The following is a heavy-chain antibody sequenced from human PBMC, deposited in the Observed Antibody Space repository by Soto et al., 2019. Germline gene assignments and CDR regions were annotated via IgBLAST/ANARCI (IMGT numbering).Heavy chain of an antibody. J-gene: IGHJ4*02. Sequence: EMQLVESGGGLVQPGGSLRLSGAASGFTFSNQWMSWVRQAPGTGLEWVAKVNEDGSEKSYVDSVKGRFTIYRDNAMSSLYLQMDGLRAADPAAYHCRRDAAWSFEYWGQGTLVTVSS. CDR3: RRDAAWSFEY. D-gene: IGHD2-15*01. CDR1: GFTFSNQW. CDR2: VNEDGSEK. V-gene: IGHV3-7*01.